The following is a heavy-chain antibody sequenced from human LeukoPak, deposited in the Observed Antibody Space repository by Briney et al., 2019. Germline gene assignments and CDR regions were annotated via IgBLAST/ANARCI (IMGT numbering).Heavy chain of an antibody. D-gene: IGHD3-10*01. J-gene: IGHJ4*02. CDR1: GGSISSYY. V-gene: IGHV4-59*01. CDR3: ARLTYGSGSYYKPKFDY. CDR2: IYYSGST. Sequence: PSETLSLTCTVSGGSISSYYWSWLRQPPGKGLEWIGYIYYSGSTNYNPSLKSRVTISVDTSKNQFSLKLSSVTAADTAVYYCARLTYGSGSYYKPKFDYWGQGTLVTVSS.